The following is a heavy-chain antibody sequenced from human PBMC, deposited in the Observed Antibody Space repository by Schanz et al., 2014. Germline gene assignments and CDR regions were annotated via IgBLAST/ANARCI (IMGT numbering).Heavy chain of an antibody. Sequence: MQLVESGGGLVKPGGSLRLSCAASGITFSSHSFNWVRQAPGKGLEWISYITYNGGTIYYADSVKGRFTISRDNAKNSQDLEMNSLRAEDAALYCGARDRRNADFDSWGQGTLVTVSS. CDR1: GITFSSHS. D-gene: IGHD1-1*01. CDR2: ITYNGGTI. CDR3: ARDRRNADFDS. V-gene: IGHV3-48*01. J-gene: IGHJ4*02.